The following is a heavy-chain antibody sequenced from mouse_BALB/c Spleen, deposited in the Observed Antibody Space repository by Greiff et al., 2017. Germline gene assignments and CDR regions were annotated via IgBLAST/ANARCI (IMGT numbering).Heavy chain of an antibody. J-gene: IGHJ1*01. CDR3: TSRGNYWYFDV. CDR2: IDPETGGT. Sequence: QVHVKQSGAELVRPGASVTLSCKASGYTFTDYEMHWVKQTPVHGLEWIGAIDPETGGTAYNQKFKGKATLTADKSSSTAYMELRSLTSEDSAVYYCTSRGNYWYFDVWGAGTTVTVSS. D-gene: IGHD2-1*01. CDR1: GYTFTDYE. V-gene: IGHV1-15*01.